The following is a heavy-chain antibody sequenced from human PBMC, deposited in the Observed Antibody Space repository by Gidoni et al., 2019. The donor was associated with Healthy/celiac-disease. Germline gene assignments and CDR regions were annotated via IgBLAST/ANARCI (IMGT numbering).Heavy chain of an antibody. CDR3: ARDLTDYGDYYFDY. CDR2: IYYSGST. D-gene: IGHD4-17*01. J-gene: IGHJ4*02. V-gene: IGHV4-59*01. CDR1: GGSISSYY. Sequence: QVQLQESGPGLVKPPDTLSLTCTVSGGSISSYYWSWIRQPPGKGLEWIGYIYYSGSTNYNPALKSRVTISVDTSKNQFSLKLSSVTAADTAVYYCARDLTDYGDYYFDYWGQGTLVTVSS.